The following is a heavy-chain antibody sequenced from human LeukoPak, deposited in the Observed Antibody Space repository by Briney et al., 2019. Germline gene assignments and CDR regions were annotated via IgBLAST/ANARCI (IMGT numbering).Heavy chain of an antibody. V-gene: IGHV6-1*01. CDR1: GDSVSSNSAA. CDR2: TYYRSKWYN. D-gene: IGHD5-12*01. Sequence: TQTLSLTCAISGDSVSSNSAAWNWIRQSPSRGLEWLGRTYYRSKWYNDSAVSVKSRITINPDTSKSQFSLQLNSVTPEDTAVYYCARGRYSGYDWGFDYFDYWGQGTLVTVSS. J-gene: IGHJ4*02. CDR3: ARGRYSGYDWGFDYFDY.